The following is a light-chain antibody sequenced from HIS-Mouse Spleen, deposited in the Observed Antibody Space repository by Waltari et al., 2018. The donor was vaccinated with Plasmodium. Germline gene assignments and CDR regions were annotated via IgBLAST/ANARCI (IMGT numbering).Light chain of an antibody. V-gene: IGLV3-21*02. CDR3: QVWDSSSDHYV. CDR2: DDS. Sequence: SYVLTQPPSVSVAPGQTARITCGGNNIGSKSVHWYQQKPGQAPVLVFYDDSDRPSGIPDRFSGSNSGNTATLTISRVEAGDEADYYCQVWDSSSDHYVFGTGTKVTVL. CDR1: NIGSKS. J-gene: IGLJ1*01.